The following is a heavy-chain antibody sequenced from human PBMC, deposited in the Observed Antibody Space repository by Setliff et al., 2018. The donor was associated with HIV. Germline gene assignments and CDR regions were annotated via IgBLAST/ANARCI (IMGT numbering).Heavy chain of an antibody. D-gene: IGHD6-19*01. J-gene: IGHJ4*02. CDR2: ICHSGSA. V-gene: IGHV4-34*01. CDR1: GGSFSAYS. CDR3: ARSSTAGFDF. Sequence: SETLSLTCAVYGGSFSAYSWSWIRQPPGKGLEWIGEICHSGSANYNPSLRSRVNMSIDTSTISVDRSKDQFSLKMTSVTAADTAIYYCARSSTAGFDFWGQGTLVTVSS.